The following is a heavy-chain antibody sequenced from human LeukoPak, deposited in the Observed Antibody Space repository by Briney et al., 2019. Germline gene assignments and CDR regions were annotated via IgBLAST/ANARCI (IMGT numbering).Heavy chain of an antibody. V-gene: IGHV4-39*01. Sequence: SETLSLTCTVSGGSISSSNYYWGWIRQPPGKGLEWIGSIYYSGSTYYNPSLKSRVTISVDTSKNQFSLKLSSVTAADTAVYFCARGPYSYDSSGAFDIWGQGTMVTVSS. J-gene: IGHJ3*02. CDR1: GGSISSSNYY. D-gene: IGHD3-22*01. CDR2: IYYSGST. CDR3: ARGPYSYDSSGAFDI.